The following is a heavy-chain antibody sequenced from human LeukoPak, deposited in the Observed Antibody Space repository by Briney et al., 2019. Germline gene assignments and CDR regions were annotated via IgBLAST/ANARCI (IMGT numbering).Heavy chain of an antibody. Sequence: PGGSLRLSCAASVFTFSSFVMHWVRQAPGKGLEWVAVISKDGSDKYYVDSVKGRFAISRDNSRNTLYLQMNSLRAEDTAVYFCAKESCTMTNCLGDWGQGTLVTVSS. CDR3: AKESCTMTNCLGD. V-gene: IGHV3-30*18. D-gene: IGHD2-8*01. CDR1: VFTFSSFV. J-gene: IGHJ4*02. CDR2: ISKDGSDK.